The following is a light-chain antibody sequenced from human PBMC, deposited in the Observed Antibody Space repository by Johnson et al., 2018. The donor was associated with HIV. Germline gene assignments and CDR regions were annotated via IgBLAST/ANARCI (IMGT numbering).Light chain of an antibody. CDR2: NNS. V-gene: IGLV1-51*01. J-gene: IGLJ1*01. Sequence: QSILTQPPSVSAAPGQKVTISCSGSRSNIGNNYVSWYQQLPGTAPKLLISNNSKRQSGIPDRFSGSKSGTSATLAITGLQTGDEADYYCGAWDSSLRAYVFGTGTQVTV. CDR3: GAWDSSLRAYV. CDR1: RSNIGNNY.